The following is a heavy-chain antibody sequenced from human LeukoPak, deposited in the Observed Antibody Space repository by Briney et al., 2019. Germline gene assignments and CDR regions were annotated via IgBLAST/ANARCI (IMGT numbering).Heavy chain of an antibody. J-gene: IGHJ6*02. D-gene: IGHD5-24*01. CDR1: GYTFKSYG. Sequence: ASVKVSCKASGYTFKSYGITWVRQAPGQGLEWMGWISANNGNTNYAQKIQGRVTMTTDTSTSTAYMELRALITDDTAVYYCARSRSSPVTNYYGMDVWGQGTTVTVSS. CDR3: ARSRSSPVTNYYGMDV. V-gene: IGHV1-18*01. CDR2: ISANNGNT.